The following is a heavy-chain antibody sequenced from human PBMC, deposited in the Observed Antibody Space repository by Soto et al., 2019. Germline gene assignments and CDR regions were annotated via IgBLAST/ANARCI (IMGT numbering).Heavy chain of an antibody. Sequence: PXEALSLSCAASGFTFSSYGMHGVRQAPGKGLEWVAVICYDGSNKYYADSVKGRFTISRDNSKNTLYLQMNSLRAEDTTVYYCARDSYAFDIWGQGTMVTVSS. CDR3: ARDSYAFDI. J-gene: IGHJ3*02. CDR2: ICYDGSNK. V-gene: IGHV3-33*01. CDR1: GFTFSSYG.